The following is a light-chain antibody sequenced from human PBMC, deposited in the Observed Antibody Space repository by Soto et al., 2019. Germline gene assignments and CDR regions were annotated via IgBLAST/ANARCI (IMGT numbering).Light chain of an antibody. CDR3: QQRSSWPLT. J-gene: IGKJ4*01. CDR1: QSVSSD. Sequence: EIVLTQSPTTLSLSPGARATLSCRASQSVSSDFAWYQQKPGQAPRLLIYDASTRAAGIPARFSGSGSGTDFTLTISSLEPEDFAVYYCQQRSSWPLTFGGGTKVEIK. CDR2: DAS. V-gene: IGKV3-11*01.